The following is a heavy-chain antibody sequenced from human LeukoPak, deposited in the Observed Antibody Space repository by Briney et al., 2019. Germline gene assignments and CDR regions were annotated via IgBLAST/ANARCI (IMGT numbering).Heavy chain of an antibody. V-gene: IGHV3-30*03. D-gene: IGHD2-2*01. CDR3: ARSRYCSSTSCYSDY. Sequence: GRSLRPSCAASGFTFSSYGMHWVRQAPGKGLEWVAVISYDGSNKYYADSVKGRFTISRDNSKNTLYLQMNSLRAEDTAVYYCARSRYCSSTSCYSDYWGQGTLVTVSS. CDR2: ISYDGSNK. CDR1: GFTFSSYG. J-gene: IGHJ4*02.